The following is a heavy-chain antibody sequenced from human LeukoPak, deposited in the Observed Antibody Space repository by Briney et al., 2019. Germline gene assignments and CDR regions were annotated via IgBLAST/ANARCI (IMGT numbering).Heavy chain of an antibody. CDR3: ATVVAVATFDY. CDR2: FDPEDGET. V-gene: IGHV1-24*01. D-gene: IGHD6-19*01. J-gene: IGHJ4*02. Sequence: GASVKVSCKVSGYTLTELSMHWVRQAPGKGLEWMGRFDPEDGETIYAQKFQGRVTMTEDTSTDTAYMDLSSLRSEDTAMYYCATVVAVATFDYWGQGTLVTVSP. CDR1: GYTLTELS.